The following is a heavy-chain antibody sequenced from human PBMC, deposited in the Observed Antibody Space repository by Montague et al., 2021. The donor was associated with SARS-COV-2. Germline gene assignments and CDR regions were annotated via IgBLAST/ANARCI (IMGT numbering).Heavy chain of an antibody. Sequence: SETLSLTCSVYGTSITSYCWNWIRQPPGMGLEWIGYISDSGSTNYSPSLKSRVTMSEDTSKNQMSLKLTSVTAADTAVYYCARACLSYFGAGSHGYGTDVWGQGTTVTVSS. D-gene: IGHD3-10*01. V-gene: IGHV4-59*01. J-gene: IGHJ6*02. CDR3: ARACLSYFGAGSHGYGTDV. CDR2: ISDSGST. CDR1: GTSITSYC.